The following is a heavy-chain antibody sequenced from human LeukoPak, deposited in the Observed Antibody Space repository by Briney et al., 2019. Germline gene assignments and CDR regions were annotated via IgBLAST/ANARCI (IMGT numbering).Heavy chain of an antibody. CDR3: ARALRMRVAATVYEYNWFDP. CDR2: INHSGST. Sequence: PGGSLRLSCAASGFTFSSYGMTWIRQPPGKGLEWIGEINHSGSTNYNPSLKSRVTISVDTSKNQFSLKLSSVTAADTAVYYCARALRMRVAATVYEYNWFDPWGQGTLVTVSS. J-gene: IGHJ5*02. CDR1: GFTFSSYG. D-gene: IGHD2-15*01. V-gene: IGHV4-34*01.